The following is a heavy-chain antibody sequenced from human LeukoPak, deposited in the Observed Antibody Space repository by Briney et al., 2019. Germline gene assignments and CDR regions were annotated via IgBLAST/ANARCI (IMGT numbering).Heavy chain of an antibody. D-gene: IGHD3-10*01. Sequence: SQTLSLTCAISGDSVSSKSAGWSWIRQSPSRGLEWLGRIYYRSKWYIDYAVSVTSRISINPDTSKNQFSLQLNSVTPEDTAAYYCAKDQGTGSGSYSWGYFDFWGQGTLVTVSS. CDR2: IYYRSKWYI. CDR3: AKDQGTGSGSYSWGYFDF. V-gene: IGHV6-1*01. CDR1: GDSVSSKSAG. J-gene: IGHJ4*02.